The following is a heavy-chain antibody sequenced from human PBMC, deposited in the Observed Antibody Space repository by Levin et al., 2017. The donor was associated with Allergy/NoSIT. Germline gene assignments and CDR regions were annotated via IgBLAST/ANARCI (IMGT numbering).Heavy chain of an antibody. CDR1: GFTFSSYA. J-gene: IGHJ3*02. CDR2: ISYDGSNK. CDR3: ARDFYYDSSGYPSDAFDS. Sequence: GGSLRLSCAASGFTFSSYAMHWVRQAPGKGLEWVAVISYDGSNKYYADSVKGRFTISRDNSKNTLYLQMNSLRAEDTAVYYCARDFYYDSSGYPSDAFDSWGQGTMVTVSS. D-gene: IGHD3-22*01. V-gene: IGHV3-30*04.